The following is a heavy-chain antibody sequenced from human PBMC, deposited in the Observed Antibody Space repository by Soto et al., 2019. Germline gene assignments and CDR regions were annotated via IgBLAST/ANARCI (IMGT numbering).Heavy chain of an antibody. V-gene: IGHV4-30-4*01. CDR3: ASVGGFGATTIDC. D-gene: IGHD3-10*01. J-gene: IGHJ4*02. Sequence: SETLSLTGTVSGGSISSGVYYWSWIRQHPGKGLEWIGYSYYSGSTYYNPSIKRRITISVDTSQNQLFLKLRPVTAADTGAYYGASVGGFGATTIDCWGWGTLGTASS. CDR1: GGSISSGVYY. CDR2: SYYSGST.